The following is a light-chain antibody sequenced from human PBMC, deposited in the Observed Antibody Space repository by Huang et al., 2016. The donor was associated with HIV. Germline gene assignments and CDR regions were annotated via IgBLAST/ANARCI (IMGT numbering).Light chain of an antibody. Sequence: DIQMTQSPSAMSASVGDKVTITCRASQAISNYLVWFQQKPVRAPKRLIYAASSLQSGVPSRFSGSGYGTKFTLTISSLQPEDFATYYCLQHHAYPRTFGPGTKVEVK. CDR1: QAISNY. J-gene: IGKJ1*01. CDR2: AAS. V-gene: IGKV1-17*03. CDR3: LQHHAYPRT.